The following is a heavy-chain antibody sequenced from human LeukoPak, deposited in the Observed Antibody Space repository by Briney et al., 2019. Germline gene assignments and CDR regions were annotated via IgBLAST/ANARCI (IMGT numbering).Heavy chain of an antibody. J-gene: IGHJ1*01. D-gene: IGHD3-22*01. V-gene: IGHV3-23*01. Sequence: PGASLRLSCAASGFTFSSYAMSWVRQAPGKGLEWVSAISGSGGSTYYADSVKGRFTISRDNSKNTLYLQMNSLRAEDTAVYYCAKHLTYYYDSSGKRGYFQHWGQGTLVTVSS. CDR1: GFTFSSYA. CDR3: AKHLTYYYDSSGKRGYFQH. CDR2: ISGSGGST.